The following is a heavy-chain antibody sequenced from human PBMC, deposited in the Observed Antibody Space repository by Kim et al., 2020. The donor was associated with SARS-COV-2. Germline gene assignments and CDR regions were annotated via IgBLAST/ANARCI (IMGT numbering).Heavy chain of an antibody. CDR3: ARGIVVVPAAFPSPLTRGVGWLDP. CDR1: GGTFSSYA. Sequence: SVKVSCKASGGTFSSYAISWVRQAPGQGLEWMGRIIPILGIANYAQKFQGRVTITADKSTSTAYMELSSLRSEDTAVYYCARGIVVVPAAFPSPLTRGVGWLDPWGQGTLVTVSS. J-gene: IGHJ5*02. CDR2: IIPILGIA. V-gene: IGHV1-69*04. D-gene: IGHD2-2*01.